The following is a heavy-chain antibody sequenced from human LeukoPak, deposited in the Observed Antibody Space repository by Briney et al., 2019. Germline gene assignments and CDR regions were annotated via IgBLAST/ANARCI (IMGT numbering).Heavy chain of an antibody. Sequence: GGTLRRYGAASGFTFSSYAMHRLRQAPGKGLEWVAVISYDGSNKYYADSVKGRFTISRDNSKNTVYLQMNSLRAEDTAVYYCARAGRRDGYNGDDYWGQGTLVTVSS. J-gene: IGHJ4*02. CDR1: GFTFSSYA. CDR2: ISYDGSNK. CDR3: ARAGRRDGYNGDDY. D-gene: IGHD5-24*01. V-gene: IGHV3-30*01.